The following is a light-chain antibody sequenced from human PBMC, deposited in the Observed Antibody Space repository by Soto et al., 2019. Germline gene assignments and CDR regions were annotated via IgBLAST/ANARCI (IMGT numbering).Light chain of an antibody. V-gene: IGKV3-20*01. CDR3: QQYGSTPLT. J-gene: IGKJ4*01. CDR2: DAS. CDR1: QSVRSNY. Sequence: EMVLKQSPATLSLPPGERATLSCRASQSVRSNYLARYQQKPGQAPRFLIYDASSRVTGIPDRFSGSGSGTDFTLTISRLEPEDFAVYYCQQYGSTPLTFGGGTKVDIK.